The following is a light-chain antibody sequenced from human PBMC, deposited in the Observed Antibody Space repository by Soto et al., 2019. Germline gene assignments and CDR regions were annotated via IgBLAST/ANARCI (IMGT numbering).Light chain of an antibody. Sequence: EIVMTQSPATLSVSPGERATLSCRASQSVNIYLAWYQQKPGQAPRLLIFGASSRATGIPARFSGSGSGTEFNLTISSLEPEDFAVYYCQQRSNWPVTFGQGTKLEIK. CDR1: QSVNIY. CDR3: QQRSNWPVT. J-gene: IGKJ2*01. V-gene: IGKV3-11*01. CDR2: GAS.